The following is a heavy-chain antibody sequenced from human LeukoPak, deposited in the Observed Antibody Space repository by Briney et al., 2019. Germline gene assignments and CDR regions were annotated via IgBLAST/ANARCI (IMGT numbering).Heavy chain of an antibody. D-gene: IGHD3-10*01. CDR2: INWNSGSI. CDR1: GFTFDDYA. Sequence: GGSLRLSCAASGFTFDDYAIHWVRQAPGKGLEWVSGINWNSGSIGYADTVRGRFTISRDNAKNSLYLQMNSLRAEDTALYYCAKGRTGSYYARDVFDTWGQGTMVTVSS. V-gene: IGHV3-9*01. CDR3: AKGRTGSYYARDVFDT. J-gene: IGHJ3*02.